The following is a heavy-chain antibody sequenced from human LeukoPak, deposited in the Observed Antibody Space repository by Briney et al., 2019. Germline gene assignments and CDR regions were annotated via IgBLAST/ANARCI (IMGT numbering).Heavy chain of an antibody. J-gene: IGHJ4*02. CDR3: ARRVGGYSGSWFFDY. D-gene: IGHD1-26*01. CDR1: AYSISSGYY. Sequence: SETLSLTCTVAAYSISSGYYGSWIRQPPGKGLGWIVYIYYSGSTNYNPSLKSRVTISVATSKNQSCLKLSSVTAADTAVYCCARRVGGYSGSWFFDYWGQGTLVTVSS. CDR2: IYYSGST. V-gene: IGHV4-61*01.